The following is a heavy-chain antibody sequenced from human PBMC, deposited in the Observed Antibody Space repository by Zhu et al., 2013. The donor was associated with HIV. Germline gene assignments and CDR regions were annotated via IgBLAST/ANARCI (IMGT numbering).Heavy chain of an antibody. D-gene: IGHD1-26*01. CDR1: GYTFTSYG. V-gene: IGHV1-18*01. Sequence: QVQLVQSGAEVKKPGASVRVSCKASGYTFTSYGISWVRQAPGQGLEWMGWISAYNGNTNYAQKLQGRATMTTDTSTSTAYMELRSLRSDDTAVYYCAREGLGGSSLGLVEYWGQGTLVTVSS. CDR3: AREGLGGSSLGLVEY. J-gene: IGHJ4*02. CDR2: ISAYNGNT.